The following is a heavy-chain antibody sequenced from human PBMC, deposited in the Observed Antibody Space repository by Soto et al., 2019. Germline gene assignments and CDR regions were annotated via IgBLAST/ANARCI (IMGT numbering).Heavy chain of an antibody. V-gene: IGHV3-15*01. D-gene: IGHD1-26*01. J-gene: IGHJ4*02. CDR1: GFTFSNAW. CDR2: IKSKTDGGTT. Sequence: GGSLRLSCAASGFTFSNAWMSWVRQAPGKGLEWVGRIKSKTDGGTTDYAAPVKGRFTISRDDSKNTLYLQMNSLKTEDTDVYYCTTVGEVGAKYYFDYWGQGTLVTVTS. CDR3: TTVGEVGAKYYFDY.